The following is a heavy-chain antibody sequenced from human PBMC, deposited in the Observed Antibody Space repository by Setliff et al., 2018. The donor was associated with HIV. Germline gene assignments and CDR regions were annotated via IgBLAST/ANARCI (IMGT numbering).Heavy chain of an antibody. CDR1: GFTLSNFA. CDR2: ISGGGGTT. CDR3: ASHSGSFDY. V-gene: IGHV3-23*02. J-gene: IGHJ4*02. Sequence: PGGSLRLSCAASGFTLSNFAMSWVRQVPGKGLEWVSTISGGGGTTYDGDSVKGRFTSSRDNSKNTLYLQMNSLRAEDTAVYYCASHSGSFDYWGQGTLVTVSS.